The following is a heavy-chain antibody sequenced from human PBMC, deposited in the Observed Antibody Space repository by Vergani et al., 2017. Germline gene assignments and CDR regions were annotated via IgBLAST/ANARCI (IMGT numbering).Heavy chain of an antibody. Sequence: QVQLVQSGAEVKKPWASVKVSCKASGYTFTGYYMHWVRQAPGQGLEWMGWINPNSGGTNYAQKFQGRVTMTRDTSISTAYMELSRLRSDDTAVYYCARVLPYYDFWSGPFDYWGQGTLVTVSS. V-gene: IGHV1-2*02. CDR3: ARVLPYYDFWSGPFDY. CDR2: INPNSGGT. CDR1: GYTFTGYY. D-gene: IGHD3-3*01. J-gene: IGHJ4*02.